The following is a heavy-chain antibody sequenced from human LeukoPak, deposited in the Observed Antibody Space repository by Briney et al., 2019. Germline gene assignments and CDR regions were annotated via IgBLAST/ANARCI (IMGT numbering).Heavy chain of an antibody. CDR3: AADDFSTTGPIDS. V-gene: IGHV1-58*02. D-gene: IGHD3-3*01. CDR2: IVVGSGDT. CDR1: GFTFASSI. J-gene: IGHJ4*02. Sequence: SVKVSCKASGFTFASSIIQWVRQARGQRLEWIGWIVVGSGDTFYAQRFQERVTITRDVSAGTAYMELSSLRSEDTAVYFCAADDFSTTGPIDSWGQGTLVSVSS.